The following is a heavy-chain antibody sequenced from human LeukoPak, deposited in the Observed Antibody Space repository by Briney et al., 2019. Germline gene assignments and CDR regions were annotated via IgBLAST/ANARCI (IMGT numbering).Heavy chain of an antibody. V-gene: IGHV3-23*01. Sequence: GGSLRLSCAASGFTFSSYAMSWVRQAPGKGLEWVSAISGSGGSTYYADSVKGRFTISRDNSKNTLCLQMNSLRAEDTAVYYCANIPTPGQLGPYFDYWGQGTLVTVSS. CDR2: ISGSGGST. J-gene: IGHJ4*02. CDR3: ANIPTPGQLGPYFDY. CDR1: GFTFSSYA. D-gene: IGHD6-13*01.